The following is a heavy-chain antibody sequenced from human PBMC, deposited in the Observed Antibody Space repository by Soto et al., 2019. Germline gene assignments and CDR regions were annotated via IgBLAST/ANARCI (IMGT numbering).Heavy chain of an antibody. V-gene: IGHV1-69*13. J-gene: IGHJ4*02. CDR3: ASGLYYYGSGSYHPYFDY. CDR1: GGTFSSYD. D-gene: IGHD3-10*01. CDR2: IIPIFGTA. Sequence: GASVKVSCKASGGTFSSYDISWVRQAPGPGLEWMGEIIPIFGTANYAQKFQGRVTITADESTSTAYMELSSLRSEDTAVYYCASGLYYYGSGSYHPYFDYWGQGTLVTVSS.